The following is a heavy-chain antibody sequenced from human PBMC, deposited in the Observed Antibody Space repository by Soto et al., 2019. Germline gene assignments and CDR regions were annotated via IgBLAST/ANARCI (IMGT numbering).Heavy chain of an antibody. V-gene: IGHV3-9*01. CDR3: VKPPVITASYYYYDMDV. D-gene: IGHD4-4*01. CDR2: ISWNSGSI. Sequence: GGSLRLSCAASGFTFDDYAMHWVRQAPGKGLEWVSGISWNSGSIAYADSVKGRFTISRDNAKNTVFLQMNSLRDEDTAVYYCVKPPVITASYYYYDMDVWGQGTTVTVSS. J-gene: IGHJ6*02. CDR1: GFTFDDYA.